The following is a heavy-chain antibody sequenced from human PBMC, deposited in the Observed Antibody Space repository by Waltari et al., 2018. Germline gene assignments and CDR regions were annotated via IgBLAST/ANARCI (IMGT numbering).Heavy chain of an antibody. CDR1: GYTFTSYY. CDR2: INPSGGST. CDR3: ARGSRGAAAGMYYFDY. Sequence: QVQLVQSGAEVKKPGASVKVSCKASGYTFTSYYMHWVRQAPGQGLEWMGIINPSGGSTSYAQKFQGRVTMTRDTSTSTVYMELSSLRSEDTAVYYCARGSRGAAAGMYYFDYWGQGTLVTVSS. J-gene: IGHJ4*02. D-gene: IGHD6-13*01. V-gene: IGHV1-46*01.